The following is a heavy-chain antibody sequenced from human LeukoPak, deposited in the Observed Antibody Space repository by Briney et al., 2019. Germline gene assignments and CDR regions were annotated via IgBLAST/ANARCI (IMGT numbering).Heavy chain of an antibody. Sequence: SETLSLTCTVSGGSISTSSYYWGWIRQPPGKGLEWIGSIYYSGNTYYNPSLKSRVTIYVDTSKNQFSLKLSSVTAADTAVYYCARDRGYYYDSSGYYYVDHYFDYWGQGTLVTVSS. CDR1: GGSISTSSYY. V-gene: IGHV4-39*07. CDR2: IYYSGNT. D-gene: IGHD3-22*01. CDR3: ARDRGYYYDSSGYYYVDHYFDY. J-gene: IGHJ4*02.